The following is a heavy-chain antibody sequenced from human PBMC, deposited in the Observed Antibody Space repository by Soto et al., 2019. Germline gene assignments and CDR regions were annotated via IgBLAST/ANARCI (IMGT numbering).Heavy chain of an antibody. CDR3: ARDGCSIGSCYYAFDI. Sequence: PGGSLRLSCAASGFTFSNAWMTWVRQAPGKGLEWVGRIKSKTDGGTIDYAAPVKGRFTVSRDDSETTLYLQMNSLKTEDTAVYYCARDGCSIGSCYYAFDIWGQGTMVTVSS. CDR2: IKSKTDGGTI. D-gene: IGHD2-15*01. J-gene: IGHJ3*02. CDR1: GFTFSNAW. V-gene: IGHV3-15*01.